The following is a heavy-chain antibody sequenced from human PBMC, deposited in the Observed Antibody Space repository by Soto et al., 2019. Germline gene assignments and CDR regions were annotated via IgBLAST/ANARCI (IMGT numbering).Heavy chain of an antibody. D-gene: IGHD3-10*01. Sequence: ASVKVSCKVSGYTLTELSMHWVRQAPGKGLDWMGGFDPEDGETIYAQKFQGRVTMTEDTSTDTAYMELSSLRSEDTAVYYCATAVAGDRYFDYWGQGTLVTVSS. CDR3: ATAVAGDRYFDY. CDR1: GYTLTELS. V-gene: IGHV1-24*01. J-gene: IGHJ4*02. CDR2: FDPEDGET.